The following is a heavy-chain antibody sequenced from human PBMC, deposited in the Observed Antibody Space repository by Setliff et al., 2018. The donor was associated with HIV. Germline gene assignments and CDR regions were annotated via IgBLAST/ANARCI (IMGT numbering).Heavy chain of an antibody. CDR1: GGSISSHY. J-gene: IGHJ4*02. V-gene: IGHV4-59*11. Sequence: SETLSLTCTVSGGSISSHYWSWIRQPPGKGLEWIGYIYYSGSANYNPSLKSRVTISVDTSKNQFSLKLSSGTAADTAVDYCARSGYCIGEVCYRGPLEYWGQGVLVTVSS. D-gene: IGHD2-15*01. CDR3: ARSGYCIGEVCYRGPLEY. CDR2: IYYSGSA.